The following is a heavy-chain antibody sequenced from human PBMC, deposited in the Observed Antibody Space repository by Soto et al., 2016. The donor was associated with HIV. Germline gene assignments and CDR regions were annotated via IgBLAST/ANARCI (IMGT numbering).Heavy chain of an antibody. CDR3: ARDPGYGSGSYSVPY. Sequence: EVQLVETGGGLIQPGGSLRLSCAASGFTVSSNYMSWVRQAPGKGLEWVSVIYSGGSTYYADSVKGRFTTSRDNSKNTLYLQMNSLRAEDTAVYYCARDPGYGSGSYSVPYWGQGTLVTVSS. V-gene: IGHV3-53*02. CDR1: GFTVSSNY. D-gene: IGHD3-10*01. J-gene: IGHJ4*02. CDR2: IYSGGST.